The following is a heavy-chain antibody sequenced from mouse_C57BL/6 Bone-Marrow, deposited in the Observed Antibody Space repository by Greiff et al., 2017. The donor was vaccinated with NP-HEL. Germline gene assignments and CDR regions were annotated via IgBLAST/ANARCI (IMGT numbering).Heavy chain of an antibody. CDR3: ARQTTVVARYFDV. CDR2: ISSGGSYT. V-gene: IGHV5-6*01. J-gene: IGHJ1*03. D-gene: IGHD1-1*01. CDR1: GFTFSSYG. Sequence: DVHLVESGGDLVKPGGSLKLSCAASGFTFSSYGMSWVRQTPDKRLEWVATISSGGSYTYYPDSVKGRFTISRDNAKNTLYLQMSSLKSEDTAMYYCARQTTVVARYFDVWGTGTTVTVSS.